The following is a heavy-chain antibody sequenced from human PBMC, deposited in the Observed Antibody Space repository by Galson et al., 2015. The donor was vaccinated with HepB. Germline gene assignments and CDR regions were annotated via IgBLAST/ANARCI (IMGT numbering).Heavy chain of an antibody. CDR1: GFTFSSYG. CDR2: IWYDGGNK. D-gene: IGHD3-3*01. Sequence: SLRLSCAASGFTFSSYGMHWVRQAPGKGLEWVAVIWYDGGNKYYADSVKGRFTISRDNSKNTLYLQMNSLRAEDTAVYYCARIPDYDSYYYYYYMDVWGKGTTVTVSS. V-gene: IGHV3-33*01. J-gene: IGHJ6*03. CDR3: ARIPDYDSYYYYYYMDV.